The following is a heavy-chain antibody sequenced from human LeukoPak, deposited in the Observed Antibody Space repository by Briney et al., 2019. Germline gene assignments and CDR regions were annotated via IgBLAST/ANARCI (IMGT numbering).Heavy chain of an antibody. J-gene: IGHJ4*02. V-gene: IGHV3-23*01. CDR2: ISGSGDST. CDR3: AKSFRSTSLDY. Sequence: SGGSLRLSCAASGFTFINYAMSWVRQAPGKGLEWVSAISGSGDSTYYADSVKGRFTISRDNSRNTVYLQMNSLRAGDTAVYYCAKSFRSTSLDYWAREPWSPSPQ. CDR1: GFTFINYA. D-gene: IGHD2-2*01.